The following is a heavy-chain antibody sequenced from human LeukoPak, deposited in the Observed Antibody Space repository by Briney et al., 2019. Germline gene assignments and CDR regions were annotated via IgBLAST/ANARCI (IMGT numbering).Heavy chain of an antibody. CDR1: GFSFSSCG. CDR2: FSGGGDVT. D-gene: IGHD6-19*01. Sequence: GGSLRLSCAASGFSFSSCGMSWVRQAPGKGLEWVSTFSGGGDVTYYADSVKGRFTISRDNSKNTLYLQMNSLRAEDTAVYYCAKDTTGWARDYWGQGTLVTVSS. CDR3: AKDTTGWARDY. J-gene: IGHJ4*02. V-gene: IGHV3-23*01.